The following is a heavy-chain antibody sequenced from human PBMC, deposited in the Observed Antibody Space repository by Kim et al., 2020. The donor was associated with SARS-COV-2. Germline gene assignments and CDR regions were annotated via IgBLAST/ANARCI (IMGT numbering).Heavy chain of an antibody. J-gene: IGHJ6*02. CDR1: GFTFSNAW. V-gene: IGHV3-15*01. Sequence: GGSLRLSCAASGFTFSNAWMSWVRQAPGKGLEWVGRIKSKTDGGTTDYAAPVKGRFTISRDDSKNTLYLQMNSLKTEDTAVYYCTTDDLRDYYYYGMDVWGQGTTVTVSS. CDR2: IKSKTDGGTT. CDR3: TTDDLRDYYYYGMDV.